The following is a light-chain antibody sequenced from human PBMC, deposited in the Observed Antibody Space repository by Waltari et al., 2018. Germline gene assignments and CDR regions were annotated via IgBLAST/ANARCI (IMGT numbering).Light chain of an antibody. Sequence: SYELTQPPSVPVSPGQTARITCSGDALPRQYAYWYHQKPGQAPVLALYKDNERPSGIPERFSGSSSGTTVTLTISGVQAEDEADYYCQSADSSGTFVVFGGGTRLTVL. CDR2: KDN. V-gene: IGLV3-25*03. J-gene: IGLJ2*01. CDR3: QSADSSGTFVV. CDR1: ALPRQY.